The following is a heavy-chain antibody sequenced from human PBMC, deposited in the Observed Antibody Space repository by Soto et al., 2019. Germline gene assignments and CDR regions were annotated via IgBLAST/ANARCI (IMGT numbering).Heavy chain of an antibody. CDR1: GFTFSSYR. CDR2: ISISSSTI. J-gene: IGHJ4*02. Sequence: QAXGSLRLCCAASGFTFSSYRMNWVRQAPGKGLEWVSYISISSSTIYYADSVKGRFTISRDNAKNSLYLQMNSLRDEDTAVYYCARAANFDYWGQGTLVTVSS. V-gene: IGHV3-48*02. CDR3: ARAANFDY.